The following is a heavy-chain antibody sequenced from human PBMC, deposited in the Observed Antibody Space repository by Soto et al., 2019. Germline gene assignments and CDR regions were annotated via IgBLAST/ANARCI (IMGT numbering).Heavy chain of an antibody. CDR2: INTDGSVA. J-gene: IGHJ4*02. Sequence: EVQLVESGGGLVQPGESLRLSCAASGLTFRSYWMHWVRQAPGKGLVWVSRINTDGSVAMYVDSVKGRFTISRDNAKNTLYLHMDGRRAEDTAVYYCVRDMQLWRLDSWRQGTLVTVSS. D-gene: IGHD2-15*01. CDR1: GLTFRSYW. V-gene: IGHV3-74*03. CDR3: VRDMQLWRLDS.